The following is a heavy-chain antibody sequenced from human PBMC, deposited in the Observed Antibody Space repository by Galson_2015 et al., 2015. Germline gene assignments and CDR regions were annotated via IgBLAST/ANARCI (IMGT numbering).Heavy chain of an antibody. CDR1: GFTFSRYG. CDR2: IWYDGSNK. Sequence: CLRLSCAASGFTFSRYGMHWVRQAPGKGLEWVAVIWYDGSNKYYADSVKGRFTISRDNSKNTLYLQMNSLRAEDTAVYYCARDLTYYDSSGYYDYFDYWGQGALVTVSS. J-gene: IGHJ4*02. D-gene: IGHD3-22*01. CDR3: ARDLTYYDSSGYYDYFDY. V-gene: IGHV3-33*01.